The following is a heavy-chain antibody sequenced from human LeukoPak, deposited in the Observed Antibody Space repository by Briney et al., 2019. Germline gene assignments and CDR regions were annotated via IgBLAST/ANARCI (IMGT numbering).Heavy chain of an antibody. J-gene: IGHJ6*02. V-gene: IGHV1-8*01. Sequence: ASVKVSCKASGYTSTSYDINWVRQATGQGLEWMGWMNPNSGNTGYAQKFQGRVTMTRNTSISTAYMELSSLRSEDTAVYYCARGGVVVPATNPYYGMDVWGQGTTVTVSS. CDR1: GYTSTSYD. CDR3: ARGGVVVPATNPYYGMDV. CDR2: MNPNSGNT. D-gene: IGHD2-2*01.